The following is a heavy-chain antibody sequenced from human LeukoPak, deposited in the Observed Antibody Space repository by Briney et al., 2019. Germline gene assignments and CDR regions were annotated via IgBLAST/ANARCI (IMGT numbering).Heavy chain of an antibody. D-gene: IGHD3-10*01. Sequence: GGSLRLSCAASGFTFSSYGVHWVRQAPGEGLEWVSSISPGHGTFYADTVKGRFSISRDNSRNTLYLQMSSLRAEDTAVYYCVKEGITVIRRGNGMDVWGQGTTVTVSS. CDR2: ISPGHGT. J-gene: IGHJ6*02. CDR1: GFTFSSYG. CDR3: VKEGITVIRRGNGMDV. V-gene: IGHV3-23*01.